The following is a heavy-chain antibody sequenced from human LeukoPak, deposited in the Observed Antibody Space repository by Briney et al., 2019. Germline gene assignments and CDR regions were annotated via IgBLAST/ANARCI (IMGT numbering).Heavy chain of an antibody. CDR1: GYTFTGYY. V-gene: IGHV1-2*02. Sequence: ASVKVSCKASGYTFTGYYMHWVRQAPGQGLEWMGWINPNSGGTNYAQKFQGRVTMTRDTSISTAYMELSRLRSDDTAEYYCTTLYSGSYFGYFQHWGQGTLVSVSS. CDR3: TTLYSGSYFGYFQH. CDR2: INPNSGGT. D-gene: IGHD1-26*01. J-gene: IGHJ1*01.